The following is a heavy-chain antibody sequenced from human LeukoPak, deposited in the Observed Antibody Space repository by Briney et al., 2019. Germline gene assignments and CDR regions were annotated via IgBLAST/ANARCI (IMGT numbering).Heavy chain of an antibody. CDR1: GGTFSSYA. CDR2: IIPILGIA. V-gene: IGHV1-69*04. D-gene: IGHD5-24*01. Sequence: ASVKVSCKASGGTFSSYAISWVRQAPGQGLEWMGRIIPILGIANYAQKFQGRVTITADKSTSTAYMELSSLRSEDTAVYYCATSTTDRGYNYAFPSDYWGQGTLVTVSS. CDR3: ATSTTDRGYNYAFPSDY. J-gene: IGHJ4*02.